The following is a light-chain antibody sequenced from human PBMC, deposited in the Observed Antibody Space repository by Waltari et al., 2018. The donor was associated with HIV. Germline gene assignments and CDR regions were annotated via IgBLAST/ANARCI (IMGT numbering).Light chain of an antibody. CDR3: CSYGGSSNWV. Sequence: QSALTQPPSVSGSPGQSITISCTGTSSDVGNYNLVSWYQQHPGKAPKLMIYEGIKRPSGVSNRISGSKSGNTASLTISGLQAEDEADYYCCSYGGSSNWVFGGGTKLTVL. CDR2: EGI. CDR1: SSDVGNYNL. V-gene: IGLV2-23*01. J-gene: IGLJ3*02.